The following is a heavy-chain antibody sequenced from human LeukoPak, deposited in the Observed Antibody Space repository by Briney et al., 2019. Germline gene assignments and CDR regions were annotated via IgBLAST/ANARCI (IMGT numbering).Heavy chain of an antibody. V-gene: IGHV3-48*03. CDR1: GFTFSSYE. CDR3: ASQQWLVRGFDY. J-gene: IGHJ4*02. D-gene: IGHD6-19*01. CDR2: ISSSGSTI. Sequence: GGSLRLSCAASGFTFSSYEMSWVRQAPGKGLEWVSYISSSGSTIYYADSVKGRFTISRDNAKNSLYLQMNSLRAGDTAVYYCASQQWLVRGFDYWGQGTLVTVSS.